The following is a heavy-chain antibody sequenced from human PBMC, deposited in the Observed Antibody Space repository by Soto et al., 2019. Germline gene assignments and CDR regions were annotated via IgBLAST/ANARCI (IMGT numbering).Heavy chain of an antibody. CDR1: GCTVSIFA. V-gene: IGHV3-23*01. Sequence: EVQLLESGGGLVQPGGSRRLSCAASGCTVSIFAMSWVRQAPGKGLEWVSGMGGSNDDTYYADSVKGRFTISRDNSENTLFLQMNSLRAEDTAVYYCAKDRVNHNSVWDPFDIWGQGTMVTVSS. J-gene: IGHJ3*02. D-gene: IGHD1-20*01. CDR2: MGGSNDDT. CDR3: AKDRVNHNSVWDPFDI.